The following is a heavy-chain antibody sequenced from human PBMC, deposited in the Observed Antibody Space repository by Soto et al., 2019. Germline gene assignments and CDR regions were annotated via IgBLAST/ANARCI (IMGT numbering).Heavy chain of an antibody. V-gene: IGHV1-69*01. CDR1: GGTFSSYA. Sequence: QVQLVQSGAEVKKPGSSVKVSCKASGGTFSSYAISWVRQAPGQGLEWMGGIIPIFGTANYAQKFEGRVTLTADESTSTAYMELSSLRSEGTAVYYCGRDPGGAAVAGDYSGQGTLVTVSS. D-gene: IGHD6-19*01. J-gene: IGHJ4*02. CDR3: GRDPGGAAVAGDY. CDR2: IIPIFGTA.